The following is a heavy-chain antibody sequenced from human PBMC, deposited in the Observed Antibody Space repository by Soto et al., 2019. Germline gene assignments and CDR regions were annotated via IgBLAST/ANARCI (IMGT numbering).Heavy chain of an antibody. Sequence: GASVKVSCKVSGYTLTELSMHWVRQAPGKGLEWMGGFDPEDGETIYAQKFQGRVTMTEDTSTDTAYMELSSLRSEDTAVYYCATGYSSSWYSGYWGQGTLVTVS. CDR3: ATGYSSSWYSGY. D-gene: IGHD6-13*01. CDR1: GYTLTELS. J-gene: IGHJ4*02. CDR2: FDPEDGET. V-gene: IGHV1-24*01.